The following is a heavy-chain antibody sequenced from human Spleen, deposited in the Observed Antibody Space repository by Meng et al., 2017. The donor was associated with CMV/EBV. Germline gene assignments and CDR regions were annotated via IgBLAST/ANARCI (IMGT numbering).Heavy chain of an antibody. CDR2: IKSKSDGGTR. J-gene: IGHJ1*01. Sequence: GGSLRLSCAASGFTFSNAWMSWVRQAPGKGLEWVGRIKSKSDGGTRDHAAPVKGRFTISRDDSKNTLYLQMNSLKTEDTAVYYCARTPLQLWLRPPEYFQHWGQGTLVTVSS. CDR3: ARTPLQLWLRPPEYFQH. CDR1: GFTFSNAW. V-gene: IGHV3-15*01. D-gene: IGHD5-18*01.